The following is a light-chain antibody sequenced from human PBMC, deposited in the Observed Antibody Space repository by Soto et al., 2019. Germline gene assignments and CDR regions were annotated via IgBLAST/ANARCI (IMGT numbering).Light chain of an antibody. V-gene: IGKV3-11*01. CDR2: DAS. CDR3: HLRGAWPLT. CDR1: QSVTNS. J-gene: IGKJ4*01. Sequence: ITLTQSPGTLSLSPGERATLSCRASQSVTNSLAWFQQKPGQAPRLLIYDASKSPSGVPARFSGSGSGTDFTLTISSLEPEDFAVYYCHLRGAWPLTFGGGTTVEI.